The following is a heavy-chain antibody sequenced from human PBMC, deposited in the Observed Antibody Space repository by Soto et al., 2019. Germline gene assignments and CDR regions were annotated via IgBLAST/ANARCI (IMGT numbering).Heavy chain of an antibody. CDR2: IWSDGNKY. D-gene: IGHD6-13*01. Sequence: QVQLVESGGGVVQPGRSLTLSCAASGFAFSSFGIHWVRQAPGKGLEWVAVIWSDGNKYYYADSVRGRFTISRDNSKNTLYLQMNSLRGEDTAVYYCARDWWEEPAGKETVSQFDYWGQGTQVTVSS. J-gene: IGHJ4*02. CDR3: ARDWWEEPAGKETVSQFDY. V-gene: IGHV3-33*01. CDR1: GFAFSSFG.